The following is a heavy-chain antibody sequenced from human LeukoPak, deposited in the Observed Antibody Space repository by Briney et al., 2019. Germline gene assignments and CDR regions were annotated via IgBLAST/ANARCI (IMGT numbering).Heavy chain of an antibody. D-gene: IGHD3-10*01. J-gene: IGHJ4*02. Sequence: PSETLSLTCTVSGYSISSGYYWGWIRQPPGKGLEWIGSIYHSGSTYYNPSLKSRVTISVDTSKNQFSLKLSSVTAADTAVYYCASSDILLWFGELLYYFDYWGQGTLVTVSS. CDR2: IYHSGST. V-gene: IGHV4-38-2*02. CDR1: GYSISSGYY. CDR3: ASSDILLWFGELLYYFDY.